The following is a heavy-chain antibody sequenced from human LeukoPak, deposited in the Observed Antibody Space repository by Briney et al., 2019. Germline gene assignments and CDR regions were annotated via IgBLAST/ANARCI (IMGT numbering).Heavy chain of an antibody. D-gene: IGHD6-19*01. CDR3: AKGIAVTDYYYHGMDV. CDR1: GFTFADYA. CDR2: ISWNTGSI. V-gene: IGHV3-9*01. J-gene: IGHJ6*02. Sequence: GRSLRLSCAASGFTFADYAVHWVRQAPGKGLEWVSGISWNTGSIGYADSVKGRFTISRDNAKNSLYLQMNSLRAEDTALYYCAKGIAVTDYYYHGMDVWGQGTTVTVSS.